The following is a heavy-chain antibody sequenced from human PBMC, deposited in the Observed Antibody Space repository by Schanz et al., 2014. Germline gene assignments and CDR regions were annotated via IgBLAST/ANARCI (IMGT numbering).Heavy chain of an antibody. CDR3: ARGEANWGQY. CDR1: GYTLTNYY. CDR2: INTNTGNP. V-gene: IGHV7-4-1*02. J-gene: IGHJ4*02. Sequence: QVQLVQSGAEMKRPGASVRVSCKASGYTLTNYYMHWVRQAPGQGLEWMGWINTNTGNPTYAQGFTGRFVFSLDTSVSTAYLQISFLKADDTAVFFCARGEANWGQYWGQGTLVTVSS. D-gene: IGHD7-27*01.